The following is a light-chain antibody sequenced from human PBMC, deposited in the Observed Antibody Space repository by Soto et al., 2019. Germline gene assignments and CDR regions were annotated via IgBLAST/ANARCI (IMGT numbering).Light chain of an antibody. CDR1: QSVSSIY. V-gene: IGKV3-20*01. CDR2: GAS. Sequence: EIVLTQSPGTLSLSPGERATLSCRASQSVSSIYLAWYQHKPGQAPRLLIYGASSRDTGIPDRFSGSGSGTDFTLTISRLEPEDFAVYYCQQYGSSSWTFGRGTTVEIK. J-gene: IGKJ1*01. CDR3: QQYGSSSWT.